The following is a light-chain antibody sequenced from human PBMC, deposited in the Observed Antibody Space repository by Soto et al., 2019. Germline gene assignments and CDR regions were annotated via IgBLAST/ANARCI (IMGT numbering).Light chain of an antibody. V-gene: IGKV3-20*01. CDR3: QQYCNHRCT. CDR1: QSVSSSY. Sequence: EIVLTQSPGTLSLSPGERATLSCRASQSVSSSYLAWYQQKPGQAPRLLIYGASSRATGIPDRFSGSGSGTDFTLTISSRGPEDFAVYYCQQYCNHRCTFVQGTKVEIK. J-gene: IGKJ1*01. CDR2: GAS.